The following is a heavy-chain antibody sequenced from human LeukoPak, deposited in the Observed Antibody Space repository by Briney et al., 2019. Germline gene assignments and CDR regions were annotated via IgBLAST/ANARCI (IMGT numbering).Heavy chain of an antibody. J-gene: IGHJ6*03. CDR1: GGSISSSSYY. V-gene: IGHV4-39*01. D-gene: IGHD3-22*01. CDR2: IYYSGST. CDR3: ARQNYYDSSGWSNYYYYYYMDV. Sequence: PSETLSLTCTVSGGSISSSSYYWGWIRQPPGKGLEWIGSIYYSGSTYSNPSLKSRVTISVDTSKNQFSLKVSSVTAADTAVYYCARQNYYDSSGWSNYYYYYYMDVWGKGTTVTVSS.